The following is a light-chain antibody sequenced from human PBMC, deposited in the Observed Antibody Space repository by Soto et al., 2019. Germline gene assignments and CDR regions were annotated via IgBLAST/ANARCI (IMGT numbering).Light chain of an antibody. V-gene: IGKV3-11*01. J-gene: IGKJ4*01. CDR2: DAS. CDR3: QQRSNWPSST. CDR1: QSVSSY. Sequence: EIVLTQSPATLSLSPGERATLSCRASQSVSSYLAWYQQKPGQAPRLLIYDASNRATGIPARFSGSGSGTDFPLTISSLEPEDFAVYYCQQRSNWPSSTFGGGTKVEIK.